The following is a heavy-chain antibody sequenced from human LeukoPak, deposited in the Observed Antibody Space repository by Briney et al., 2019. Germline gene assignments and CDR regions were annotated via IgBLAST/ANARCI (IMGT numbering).Heavy chain of an antibody. CDR2: IHYTGST. V-gene: IGHV4-59*01. CDR3: ARGGYYGSGNDFRFDP. J-gene: IGHJ5*02. Sequence: SETLSLTCTVSGGSISSYYWSWIRQSPGKGLECIGYIHYTGSTNYNPSLKSRVTISVETSKNQFSPKLKSVTAADTAGYYCARGGYYGSGNDFRFDPWGQGTLVTVSS. CDR1: GGSISSYY. D-gene: IGHD3-10*01.